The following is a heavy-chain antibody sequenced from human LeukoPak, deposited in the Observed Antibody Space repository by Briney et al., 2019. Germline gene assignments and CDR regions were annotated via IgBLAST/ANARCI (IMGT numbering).Heavy chain of an antibody. CDR1: GFIFNHHA. Sequence: PGGSLRLSCAASGFIFNHHAMHWVRQAPGKGLEWVAVICSDKSNKFYADSVRGRFTISRDDSRKTVYLQMEKMTAEDTAIYYCAKDAQRGFDYSNSLEYWGQGALVTVAS. V-gene: IGHV3-33*06. J-gene: IGHJ4*02. CDR3: AKDAQRGFDYSNSLEY. D-gene: IGHD4-11*01. CDR2: ICSDKSNK.